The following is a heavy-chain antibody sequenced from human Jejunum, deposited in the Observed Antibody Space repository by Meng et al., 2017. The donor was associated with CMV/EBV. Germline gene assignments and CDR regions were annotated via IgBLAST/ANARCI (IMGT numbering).Heavy chain of an antibody. D-gene: IGHD1-26*01. CDR2: IDFRGPT. Sequence: GSIGSHYYSWGWIRQPPGKGLEWIGNIDFRGPTYYNPSLRSRATMSVDTSRNQFSLRLSSVTAADTAVYYCATHKWEPKSDPMDYWGQGTLVTVSS. J-gene: IGHJ4*02. CDR3: ATHKWEPKSDPMDY. V-gene: IGHV4-39*01. CDR1: GSIGSHYYS.